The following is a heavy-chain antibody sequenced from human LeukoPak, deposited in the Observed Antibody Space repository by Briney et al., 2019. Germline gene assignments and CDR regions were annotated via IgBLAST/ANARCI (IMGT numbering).Heavy chain of an antibody. CDR1: GGSISSGDYY. J-gene: IGHJ4*02. D-gene: IGHD4-17*01. CDR3: ARDIYGDSQFDY. Sequence: SQTLSLTCTVSGGSISSGDYYWSWIRQPPWKGLEWIGYIYYSGSTYYNPSLKSRVTISVDTSKNQFSLKLSSVTAADTAVYYCARDIYGDSQFDYWGQGTLVTVSS. V-gene: IGHV4-30-4*01. CDR2: IYYSGST.